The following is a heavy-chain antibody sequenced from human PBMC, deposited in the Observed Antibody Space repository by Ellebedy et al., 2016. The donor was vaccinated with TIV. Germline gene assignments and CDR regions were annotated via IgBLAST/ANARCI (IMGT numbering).Heavy chain of an antibody. D-gene: IGHD3-9*01. J-gene: IGHJ6*02. CDR1: GFTFSSYS. Sequence: GESLKISCAASGFTFSSYSMNWVRQAPGEGLEWVSYISSSSSTIYYADSVKGRFTISRDNAKNSLYLQMNSLRAEDTAVYYCARDDDDILTGRNAMDVWGQGTTVTVSS. CDR2: ISSSSSTI. V-gene: IGHV3-48*01. CDR3: ARDDDDILTGRNAMDV.